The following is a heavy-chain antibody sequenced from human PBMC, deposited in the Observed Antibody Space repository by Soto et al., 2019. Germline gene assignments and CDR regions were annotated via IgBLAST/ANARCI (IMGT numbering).Heavy chain of an antibody. CDR3: SGAESPDTAYFSLY. D-gene: IGHD1-26*01. Sequence: GGSLRLSCAASGFTFSSYGMHWVRQAPGKGLEWVAVIWYDGSNKYYADSVKGRFTISRDTSNGIAYLQMNSLNIEDSAVYYCSGAESPDTAYFSLYWGQGTPVTVSS. CDR2: IWYDGSNK. V-gene: IGHV3-30*02. CDR1: GFTFSSYG. J-gene: IGHJ4*02.